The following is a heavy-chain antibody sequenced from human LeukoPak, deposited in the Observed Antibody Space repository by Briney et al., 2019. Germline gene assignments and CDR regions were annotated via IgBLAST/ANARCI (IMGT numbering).Heavy chain of an antibody. D-gene: IGHD3-22*01. Sequence: GGSLRLSCAASAFRFSNSGMHWVRQAPGKGLEWVAFIPYDGSNKYYADSVKGRFTISGDNSKNTLYLQMNSLRAEDTAVYYCAKGLGYYDSGGSTYFDYWGRGTLVTVSS. J-gene: IGHJ4*02. V-gene: IGHV3-30*02. CDR1: AFRFSNSG. CDR2: IPYDGSNK. CDR3: AKGLGYYDSGGSTYFDY.